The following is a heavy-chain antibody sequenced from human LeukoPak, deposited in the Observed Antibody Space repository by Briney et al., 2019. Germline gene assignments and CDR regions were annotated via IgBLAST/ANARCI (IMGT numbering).Heavy chain of an antibody. CDR2: IYYSGST. CDR1: GGSISSYY. J-gene: IGHJ4*02. Sequence: SETLSLTCTVSGGSISSYYWSWIRQPPGKGLEWIGYIYYSGSTNYNPSLKSRVTISVDTSKNQFSLKMSSVNAADTAVYYCARGPGRSHSSSWYLVFDYWGQGTLVTVSS. CDR3: ARGPGRSHSSSWYLVFDY. V-gene: IGHV4-59*01. D-gene: IGHD6-13*01.